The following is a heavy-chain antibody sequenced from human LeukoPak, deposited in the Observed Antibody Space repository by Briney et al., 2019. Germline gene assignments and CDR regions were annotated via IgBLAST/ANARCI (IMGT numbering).Heavy chain of an antibody. Sequence: GGSLRLSCAASGFSFSSYEMNWVRQAPGKGREGVSYICSSGSTVYYADSVKGRFTISRDNAKNSLYLQMNSLRDEDTAVYYCARDTLVYADSPDAFDIWGQGTMVTVSS. CDR2: ICSSGSTV. CDR1: GFSFSSYE. CDR3: ARDTLVYADSPDAFDI. V-gene: IGHV3-48*03. D-gene: IGHD4-17*01. J-gene: IGHJ3*02.